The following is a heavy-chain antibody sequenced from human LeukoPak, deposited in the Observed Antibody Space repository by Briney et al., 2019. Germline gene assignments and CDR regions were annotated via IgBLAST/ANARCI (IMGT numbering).Heavy chain of an antibody. J-gene: IGHJ4*02. CDR1: GGSISSSSYY. D-gene: IGHD3-3*01. V-gene: IGHV4-39*07. CDR3: VRSDDFWSGYYGY. Sequence: SETLSLICTVSGGSISSSSYYWGWIRQPPGKGLEWIGSIYYSGSTYYNPSLKSRVTISVDPSKNQFSLKLSSVAAAATAVYYCVRSDDFWSGYYGYWGQGTLVTVSS. CDR2: IYYSGST.